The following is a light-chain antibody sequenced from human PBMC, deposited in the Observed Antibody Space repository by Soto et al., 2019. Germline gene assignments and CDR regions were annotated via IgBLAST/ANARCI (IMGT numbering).Light chain of an antibody. V-gene: IGKV1-5*01. J-gene: IGKJ4*01. Sequence: DIQMTQSPSTLSASVGDRVTITCRASQSISSWLAWYQQKPGKAPKLLIYDASSLESGVPSRFSGSGSGTEFTLTISSLQPDDFATYSCPQYNSYSLTFGGGTKVEIK. CDR2: DAS. CDR1: QSISSW. CDR3: PQYNSYSLT.